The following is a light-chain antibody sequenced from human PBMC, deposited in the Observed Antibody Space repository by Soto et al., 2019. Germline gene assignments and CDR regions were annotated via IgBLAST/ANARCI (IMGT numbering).Light chain of an antibody. V-gene: IGLV1-40*01. Sequence: QTVLTQPPSVSGAPGQRVTISCTGSSSNIGAGYDVHWYQQLPGTAPKLLIYGNSNRPSGVPDRFSGSKSGTSASLAITGLQAEDDADYYRQSVEVFGTGTKVTVL. CDR1: SSNIGAGYD. CDR2: GNS. CDR3: QSVEV. J-gene: IGLJ1*01.